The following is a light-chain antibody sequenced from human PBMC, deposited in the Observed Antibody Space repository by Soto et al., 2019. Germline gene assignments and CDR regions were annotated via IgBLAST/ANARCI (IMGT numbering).Light chain of an antibody. CDR3: QQYNNWPRT. CDR2: DTS. V-gene: IGKV3-15*01. Sequence: EIVMTQSPATLSVSPGERATLSCRANQSISSSFLAWYQQKPGQAPRLLMYDTSTRATGIPARFSGSGSGTEFTLTISSLQSEDFAVYYCQQYNNWPRTFGQGTKVEIK. CDR1: QSISSS. J-gene: IGKJ1*01.